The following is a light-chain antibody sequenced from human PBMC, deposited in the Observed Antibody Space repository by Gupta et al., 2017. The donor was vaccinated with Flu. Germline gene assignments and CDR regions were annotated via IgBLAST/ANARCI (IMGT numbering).Light chain of an antibody. CDR2: LNSDGSH. CDR3: QTGGTGIHV. CDR1: SGHSSYA. V-gene: IGLV4-69*01. J-gene: IGLJ3*02. Sequence: LVLTPSPSASASLGASVKLTCTLSSGHSSYAIAWHQQQPEKGPRYLLKLNSDGSHSKGDGTTDRFSGSSAGAERYLTIASSEGEDEDDYYCQTGGTGIHVFGGGTKLTVL.